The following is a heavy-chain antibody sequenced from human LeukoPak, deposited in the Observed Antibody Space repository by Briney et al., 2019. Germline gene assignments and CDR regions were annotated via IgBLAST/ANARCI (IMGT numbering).Heavy chain of an antibody. J-gene: IGHJ4*02. CDR1: GFTFSSYG. CDR3: AKRIGRSSPIQALIKDFDY. Sequence: PGGSLGLSCAASGFTFSSYGMHWVRQAPGKGLEWVAVISYDGSNKYYADSVKGRFTISRDNSKNTLYLQMNSLRAEDTAVYYCAKRIGRSSPIQALIKDFDYWGQGTLVTVSS. V-gene: IGHV3-30*18. D-gene: IGHD3-10*01. CDR2: ISYDGSNK.